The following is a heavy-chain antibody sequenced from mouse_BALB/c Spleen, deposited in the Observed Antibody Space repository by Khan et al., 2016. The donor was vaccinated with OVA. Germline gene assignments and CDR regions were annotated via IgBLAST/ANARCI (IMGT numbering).Heavy chain of an antibody. V-gene: IGHV3-2*02. D-gene: IGHD2-3*01. CDR1: GYSITSDYA. CDR2: ISYSGIP. Sequence: EVQLQESGPGLLKPSQSLSLTCTVTGYSITSDYAWNWLRQFPGNNLEWMAYISYSGIPTYSPSLSSRISLPRDTSKTQFFLQLNSVTTEDTATYYCGSGRLVLRDPDDIDYWGQGTTLTVAA. J-gene: IGHJ2*01. CDR3: GSGRLVLRDPDDIDY.